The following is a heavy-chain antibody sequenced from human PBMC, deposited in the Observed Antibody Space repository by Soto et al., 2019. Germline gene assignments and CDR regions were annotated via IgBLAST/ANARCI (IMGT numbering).Heavy chain of an antibody. D-gene: IGHD2-2*03. V-gene: IGHV1-46*01. CDR3: ARNERGYCSSTSCYYYYYMDV. CDR2: INPSGGST. J-gene: IGHJ6*03. CDR1: GYTFTSYY. Sequence: ASVKVSCKASGYTFTSYYMHWVRQAPGQGLEWMGIINPSGGSTSYAQKFQGRVTMTRDTSTSTVYMELSSLRSEDTAVYYCARNERGYCSSTSCYYYYYMDVWGKGTTVTVSS.